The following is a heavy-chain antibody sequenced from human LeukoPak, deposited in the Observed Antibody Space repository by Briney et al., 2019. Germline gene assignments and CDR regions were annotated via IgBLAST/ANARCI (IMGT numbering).Heavy chain of an antibody. J-gene: IGHJ4*02. Sequence: SSETLSLTCAVYGGSFSGYYWSWIRQPPGKGLEWIGEINHSGSTNYNPSLKSRVTISVDTSKNQFSLKLSSVTAADTAVYYCAREKTEQLVDCWGQGTLVTVSS. CDR1: GGSFSGYY. CDR2: INHSGST. CDR3: AREKTEQLVDC. D-gene: IGHD6-13*01. V-gene: IGHV4-34*01.